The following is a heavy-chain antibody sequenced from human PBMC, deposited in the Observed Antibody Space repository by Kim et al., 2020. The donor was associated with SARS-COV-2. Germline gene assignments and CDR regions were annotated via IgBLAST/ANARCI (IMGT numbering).Heavy chain of an antibody. D-gene: IGHD1-26*01. CDR3: AREEGYSGSWGLGYYYYGMDV. CDR1: GYTFTGYY. Sequence: ASVKVSCKASGYTFTGYYMHWVRQAPGQGLEWMGRINPNSGGTNYAQKFQGRVTMTRDTSISTAYMELSRLRSDDTAVYYCAREEGYSGSWGLGYYYYGMDVWGQGTTVTVSS. CDR2: INPNSGGT. J-gene: IGHJ6*02. V-gene: IGHV1-2*06.